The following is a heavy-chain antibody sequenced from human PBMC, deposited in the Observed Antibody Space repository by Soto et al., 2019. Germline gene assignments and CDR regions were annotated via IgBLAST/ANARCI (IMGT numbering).Heavy chain of an antibody. CDR3: ARDRLRFLVWSQLYHYYYGMHV. CDR1: GFTFSSYG. V-gene: IGHV3-33*01. Sequence: GGSLRLCCAASGFTFSSYGMHWVRQAPGKGLEWVAVIWYDGSNKYYADSVKGRFTISRDNSKNTLYLQMNSLRAEDTAVYYCARDRLRFLVWSQLYHYYYGMHVWGQGTTVTGSS. J-gene: IGHJ6*02. D-gene: IGHD3-3*01. CDR2: IWYDGSNK.